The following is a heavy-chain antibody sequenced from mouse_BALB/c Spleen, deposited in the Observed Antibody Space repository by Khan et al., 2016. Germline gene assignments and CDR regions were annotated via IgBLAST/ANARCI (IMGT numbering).Heavy chain of an antibody. CDR3: ARLGDDYDWFAY. J-gene: IGHJ3*01. D-gene: IGHD2-4*01. Sequence: EVQLQESGAEIVKPGASVRLSCTASGFNIIDTYMDWVKQRPEQGLEWIGRIDPANGHTHYDPKFQGRATITADTSSNTAYLQLSSLTSEDTAVYYCARLGDDYDWFAYWGQGTLVTVSA. CDR1: GFNIIDTY. V-gene: IGHV14-3*02. CDR2: IDPANGHT.